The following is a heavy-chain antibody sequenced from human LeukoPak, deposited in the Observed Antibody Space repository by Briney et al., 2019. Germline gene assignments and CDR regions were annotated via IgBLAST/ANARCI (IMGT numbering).Heavy chain of an antibody. D-gene: IGHD3-9*01. CDR2: IRYDGSNK. CDR1: GFTFSSYS. CDR3: ARDDILTGYPTPFDY. Sequence: GGSLRLSCAASGFTFSSYSMSWVRQAPGKGLEWVAFIRYDGSNKSYGDSVKGRFTISRDNSKNTLYLQMNSLRAEDTAVYYCARDDILTGYPTPFDYWGQGTLVTVSS. J-gene: IGHJ4*02. V-gene: IGHV3-30*02.